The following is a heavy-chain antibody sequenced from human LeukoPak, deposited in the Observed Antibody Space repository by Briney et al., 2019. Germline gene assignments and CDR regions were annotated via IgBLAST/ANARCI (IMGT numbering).Heavy chain of an antibody. D-gene: IGHD3-22*01. CDR2: INPNSGGT. V-gene: IGHV1-2*02. J-gene: IGHJ4*02. Sequence: GASVKVSCKASGYTFTGYYMHWVRQAPGQGLEWMGWINPNSGGTNYAQKFQGRVTMTRDTSISTAYMELSSLRSEDTAVYYCARGDYYDSSGYLVDFDYWGQGTLVTVSS. CDR3: ARGDYYDSSGYLVDFDY. CDR1: GYTFTGYY.